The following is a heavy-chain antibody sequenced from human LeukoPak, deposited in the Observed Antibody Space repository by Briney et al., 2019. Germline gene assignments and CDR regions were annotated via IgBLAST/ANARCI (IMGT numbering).Heavy chain of an antibody. V-gene: IGHV3-74*03. CDR2: INTDGSDT. J-gene: IGHJ4*02. D-gene: IGHD6-19*01. CDR1: GFTFSRSW. Sequence: GGSLRLSCAASGFTFSRSWMHWVRQAPGKGLVWVSRINTDGSDTMYADSVKGRFTISRDNAKNTLYLQMNSLKAEDTAVYYCARDQGGSGPTTYDYWGQGNLVTVSS. CDR3: ARDQGGSGPTTYDY.